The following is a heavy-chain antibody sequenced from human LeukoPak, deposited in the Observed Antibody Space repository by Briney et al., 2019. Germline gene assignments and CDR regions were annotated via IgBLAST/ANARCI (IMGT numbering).Heavy chain of an antibody. J-gene: IGHJ4*02. CDR2: ISYDGSNK. CDR3: ARGQRFLEWSPFDY. Sequence: PGGSLRLSCAASGFTFSSYAMHWVRQAPGKGLEWVAVISYDGSNKYYADSVKGRFTISRDNSKNTLYLQMNSLRAEDTAVYYCARGQRFLEWSPFDYWGQGTLVTVSS. D-gene: IGHD3-3*01. CDR1: GFTFSSYA. V-gene: IGHV3-30*01.